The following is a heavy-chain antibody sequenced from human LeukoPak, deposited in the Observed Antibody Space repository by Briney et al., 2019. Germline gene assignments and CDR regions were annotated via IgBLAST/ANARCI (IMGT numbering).Heavy chain of an antibody. CDR3: ARRYSYGYYYYYGMDV. Sequence: GGSLRLSCAASGFTFSSYALHWVGPAPAREVEGVAVISYDGSNKYYADSVKGRFTISRDNSKNTLYLQMNSLRAEDTAAYYCARRYSYGYYYYYGMDVWGQGTTVTVSS. J-gene: IGHJ6*02. V-gene: IGHV3-30-3*01. CDR2: ISYDGSNK. CDR1: GFTFSSYA. D-gene: IGHD5-18*01.